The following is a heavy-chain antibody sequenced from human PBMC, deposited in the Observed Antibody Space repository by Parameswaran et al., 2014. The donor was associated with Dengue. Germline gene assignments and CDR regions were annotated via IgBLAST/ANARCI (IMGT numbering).Heavy chain of an antibody. J-gene: IGHJ3*02. CDR3: ARADCTSTRCYGPFDI. Sequence: WVRQAPGQGLEWMGGVIPVFGIPNYAQNFQDRVTITADESTKTAYMELSSLRSEDTAVYYCARADCTSTRCYGPFDIWGQGTLVTVSS. V-gene: IGHV1-69*01. CDR2: VIPVFGIP. D-gene: IGHD2-2*01.